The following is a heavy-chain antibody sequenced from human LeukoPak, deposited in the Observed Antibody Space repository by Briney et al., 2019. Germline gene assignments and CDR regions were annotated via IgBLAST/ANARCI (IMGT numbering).Heavy chain of an antibody. CDR3: ARGRGGATTGFDH. CDR1: GYTFSGYY. Sequence: ASVKVSCKASGYTFSGYYMHWVRQAPGQGLESMGWINSNSGARNYAPKFQGRVTFSRDNSISTAYMELSSLRSGDTAIYYCARGRGGATTGFDHWGQGTLVTVSS. J-gene: IGHJ4*02. V-gene: IGHV1-2*02. CDR2: INSNSGAR. D-gene: IGHD1-26*01.